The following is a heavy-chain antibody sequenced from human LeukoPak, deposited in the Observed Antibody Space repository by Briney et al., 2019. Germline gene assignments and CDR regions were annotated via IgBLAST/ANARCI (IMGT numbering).Heavy chain of an antibody. V-gene: IGHV4-59*11. D-gene: IGHD4-17*01. Sequence: SETLSLTCTVSGDSISSHYWTWIRQPPGKGLEWIGYISYIGSTNYNPSLKSRVTISIDTSKNQFSLKLSSVTAADTAVYYCARDLVTVTKGIDIWGQGTMVSVSS. J-gene: IGHJ3*02. CDR2: ISYIGST. CDR3: ARDLVTVTKGIDI. CDR1: GDSISSHY.